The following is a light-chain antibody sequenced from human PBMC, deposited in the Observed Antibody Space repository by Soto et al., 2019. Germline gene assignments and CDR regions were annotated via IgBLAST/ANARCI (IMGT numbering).Light chain of an antibody. CDR1: QSVSSY. Sequence: ETVLAQSPATLSLSPGERAPLSCRASQSVSSYLAWYQQKPGQAPRLLIYDASNRATGIPARFSGSGSGTDFTLTISSLEPEDFAVYYCQQRSNWSFGQGTKVDI. CDR3: QQRSNWS. J-gene: IGKJ1*01. V-gene: IGKV3-11*01. CDR2: DAS.